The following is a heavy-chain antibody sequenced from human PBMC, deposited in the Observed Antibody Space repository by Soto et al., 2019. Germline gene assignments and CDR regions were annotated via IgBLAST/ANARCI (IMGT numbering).Heavy chain of an antibody. D-gene: IGHD3-3*01. CDR3: ASGPTYYDFWSGRPYYYYYYMDV. Sequence: ETLSLTCTVSGGSISSSSYYWGWIRQPPGKGLEWIGSIYYSGSTYYNPSLKSRVTISVDTSKNQFSLKLSSVTAADTAVYYCASGPTYYDFWSGRPYYYYYYMDVWGKGTTVTVSS. CDR1: GGSISSSSYY. CDR2: IYYSGST. V-gene: IGHV4-39*07. J-gene: IGHJ6*03.